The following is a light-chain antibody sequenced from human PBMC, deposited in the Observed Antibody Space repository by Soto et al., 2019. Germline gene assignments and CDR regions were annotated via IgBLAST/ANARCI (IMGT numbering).Light chain of an antibody. CDR2: SNN. CDR1: SSNIGSNT. Sequence: SVLTQPPSASGTPGQRVTISCSGSSSNIGSNTANWYQQLPGTAPKLLIYSNNQRPSGVPDRFSGSKSGTSASLAISGLQSEDEADYYCAAWDDSLNGSYVFGTGTKVTVL. V-gene: IGLV1-44*01. CDR3: AAWDDSLNGSYV. J-gene: IGLJ1*01.